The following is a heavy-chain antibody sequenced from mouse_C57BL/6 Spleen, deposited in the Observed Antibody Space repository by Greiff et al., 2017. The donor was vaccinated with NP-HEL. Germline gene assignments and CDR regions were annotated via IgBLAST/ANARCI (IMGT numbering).Heavy chain of an antibody. V-gene: IGHV1-18*01. J-gene: IGHJ1*03. CDR3: ARVYYGNYRYFDV. D-gene: IGHD2-1*01. CDR2: INPNNGGT. Sequence: VQLQQSGPELVKPGASVKIPCKASGYTFTDYNMDWVKQSHGKSLEWIGDINPNNGGTIYNQKFKGKATLTVDKSSSTAYMELRSLTSEDTAVYYCARVYYGNYRYFDVWGTGTTVTVSS. CDR1: GYTFTDYN.